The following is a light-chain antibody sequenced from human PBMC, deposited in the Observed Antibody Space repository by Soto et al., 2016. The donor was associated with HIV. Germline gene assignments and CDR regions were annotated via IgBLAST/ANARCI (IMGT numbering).Light chain of an antibody. CDR3: QQLDSYPST. Sequence: DIQLTQSPSFLSASVGDRVSITCRASQGINNYLAWYHQKPGEAPKLLIYAASTLQSGVPLRFSGSGSGTEFTLTISSLQPEDFATYYCQQLDSYPSTFGGGPRWRSN. V-gene: IGKV1-9*01. CDR1: QGINNY. CDR2: AAS. J-gene: IGKJ4*01.